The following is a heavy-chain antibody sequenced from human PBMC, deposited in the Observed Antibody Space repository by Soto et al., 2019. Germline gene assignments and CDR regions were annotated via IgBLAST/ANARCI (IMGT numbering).Heavy chain of an antibody. J-gene: IGHJ6*02. D-gene: IGHD1-26*01. CDR2: IYYSGST. Sequence: QVQLQESGPGLVKPSETLSLTCTVSGGSVSSGSYYWSWIRKPPGQGLERIGYIYYSGSTSYDPSLKSRVTISVDTSKNQCSLKLSSVTAADTAVYYCARGWSYPYYYDMDVWGQGTTVTVSS. CDR3: ARGWSYPYYYDMDV. CDR1: GGSVSSGSYY. V-gene: IGHV4-61*01.